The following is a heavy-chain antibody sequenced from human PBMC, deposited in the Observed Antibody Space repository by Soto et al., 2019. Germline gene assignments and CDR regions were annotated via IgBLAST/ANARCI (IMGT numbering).Heavy chain of an antibody. Sequence: DVQLVESGGGLVQPGGSLRVSCAASGFTLGSHRIHWVRQPPGKGLEWVSRIDTDGGGTSYADSVKGRFTISTDNAKNTVYQQTVDLRAEDTAVYYCSTGFDLWGQGTLVTVSS. J-gene: IGHJ5*02. CDR2: IDTDGGGT. CDR3: STGFDL. V-gene: IGHV3-74*01. CDR1: GFTLGSHR.